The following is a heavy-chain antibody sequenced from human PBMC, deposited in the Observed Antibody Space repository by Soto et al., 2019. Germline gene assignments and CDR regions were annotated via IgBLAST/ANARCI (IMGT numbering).Heavy chain of an antibody. D-gene: IGHD6-19*01. J-gene: IGHJ4*02. CDR1: GFTFGRYW. Sequence: EVQLVESGGGLVQPGGSLRLSCAASGFTFGRYWMHWVRQAPGKGPVWVSRINNDGSTTDYADSVQGRFIVSRDNAKKTLYLQMNSLRVEDTALYYCARDRGSGWYFDYFDQWGQGTQVTVSS. CDR3: ARDRGSGWYFDYFDQ. CDR2: INNDGSTT. V-gene: IGHV3-74*01.